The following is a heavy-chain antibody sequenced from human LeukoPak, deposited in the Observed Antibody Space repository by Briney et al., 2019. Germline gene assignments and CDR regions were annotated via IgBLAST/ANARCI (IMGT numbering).Heavy chain of an antibody. CDR2: INPNSGGT. V-gene: IGHV1-2*02. CDR1: GYTFTGYY. CDR3: ARGLIRAFYYFDS. D-gene: IGHD3-22*01. J-gene: IGHJ4*02. Sequence: ASVKVSCKASGYTFTGYYMHWVRQAPGQGLEWMGWINPNSGGTNYAQKFQGRVTMTRDTSINTAYMELSRLTSDDTAVYYCARGLIRAFYYFDSWGQGTLVTVSS.